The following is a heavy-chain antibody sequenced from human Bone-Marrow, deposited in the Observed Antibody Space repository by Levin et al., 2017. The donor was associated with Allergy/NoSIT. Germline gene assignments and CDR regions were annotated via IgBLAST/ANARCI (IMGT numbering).Heavy chain of an antibody. D-gene: IGHD3-10*01. V-gene: IGHV1-69*04. Sequence: PGASVKVSCKASGGTFSSYAISWVRQAPGQGLEWMGRIIPILGIANYAQKFQGRVTITADKSTSTAYMELSSLRSEDTAVYYCARRGDYYGSGNAAFDIWGQGTMVTVSS. CDR3: ARRGDYYGSGNAAFDI. CDR1: GGTFSSYA. J-gene: IGHJ3*02. CDR2: IIPILGIA.